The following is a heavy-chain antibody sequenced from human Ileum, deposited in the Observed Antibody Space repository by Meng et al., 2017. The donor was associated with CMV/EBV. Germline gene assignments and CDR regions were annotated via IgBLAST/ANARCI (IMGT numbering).Heavy chain of an antibody. CDR3: ARDFGRTGAPFDY. D-gene: IGHD1-26*01. CDR1: GYSISSGYY. Sequence: SETLSLTCTVSGYSISSGYYWGWIRQPPGKGLEWIGSIYHSGSTYYNPSLKSRVTISVDTSKNQFSLKLSSVTAADTAVYYCARDFGRTGAPFDYWGQGTLVTVSS. CDR2: IYHSGST. J-gene: IGHJ4*02. V-gene: IGHV4-38-2*02.